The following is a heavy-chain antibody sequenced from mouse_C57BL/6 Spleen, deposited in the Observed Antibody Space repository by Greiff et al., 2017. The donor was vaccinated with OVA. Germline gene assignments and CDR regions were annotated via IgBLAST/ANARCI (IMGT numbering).Heavy chain of an antibody. V-gene: IGHV1-80*01. Sequence: VQGVESGAELVKPGASVKISCKASGYAFSSYWMNWVKQRPGKGLEWIGQIYPGDGDTNYNGKFKGKATLTADKSSSTAYMQLSSLTSEDSAVYFCARDYGSSPGYFGGWGTGTTVTVSS. J-gene: IGHJ1*03. CDR2: IYPGDGDT. CDR1: GYAFSSYW. D-gene: IGHD1-1*01. CDR3: ARDYGSSPGYFGG.